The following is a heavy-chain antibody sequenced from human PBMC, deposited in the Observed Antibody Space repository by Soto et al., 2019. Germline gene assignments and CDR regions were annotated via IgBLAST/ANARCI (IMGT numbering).Heavy chain of an antibody. D-gene: IGHD3-16*01. V-gene: IGHV4-30-2*01. J-gene: IGHJ2*01. CDR3: ARDGGEDLEFDV. CDR1: GVSISSGGYS. Sequence: QLQPQESGSGLVRPSQTLSLTCAVSGVSISSGGYSWNWIRQPPGKGLEWIGYIHRSGSTQYNPSREGRVTMSVDTSSNQFSLNLTSVTAADTAVYYCARDGGEDLEFDVWGRGTLVTVSS. CDR2: IHRSGST.